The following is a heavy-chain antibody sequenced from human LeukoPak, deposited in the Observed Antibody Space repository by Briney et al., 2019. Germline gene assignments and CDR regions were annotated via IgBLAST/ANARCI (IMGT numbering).Heavy chain of an antibody. CDR2: ISSSSSYI. J-gene: IGHJ6*03. V-gene: IGHV3-21*04. D-gene: IGHD3-3*01. Sequence: GGSLRLSCAASGFTFSSYSMNWVRQAPGKGLEWVSSISSSSSYIYYADSVKGRFTISRDNAKNSLYLQMNSLRAEDTAVYSCGRDRARAYEFPNYYYYMDGWGKRTTVT. CDR3: GRDRARAYEFPNYYYYMDG. CDR1: GFTFSSYS.